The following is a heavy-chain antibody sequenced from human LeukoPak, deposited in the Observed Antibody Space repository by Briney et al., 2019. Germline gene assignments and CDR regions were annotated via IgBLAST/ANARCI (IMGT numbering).Heavy chain of an antibody. CDR1: GFTVSTYA. J-gene: IGHJ3*02. V-gene: IGHV3-23*01. D-gene: IGHD2/OR15-2a*01. CDR3: ARGAAGGYCYSVNCSHAFDI. CDR2: ISGSGDNT. Sequence: GGSLTLSCVAYGFTVSTYAMTWVRQAPGKGLEWFSTISGSGDNTYYEDSVRGRFTISRDNAKNSLFLQTNSLRAEDPAVYYCARGAAGGYCYSVNCSHAFDIWGQGTMVTVSS.